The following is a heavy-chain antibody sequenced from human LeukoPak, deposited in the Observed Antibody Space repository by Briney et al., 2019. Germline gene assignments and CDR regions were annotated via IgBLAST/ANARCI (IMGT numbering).Heavy chain of an antibody. CDR1: GFTVSSNY. V-gene: IGHV3-23*01. CDR3: AKSGFYLYYFDY. D-gene: IGHD3-3*01. CDR2: ISGSGGST. Sequence: GGSLRLSCAASGFTVSSNYMSWVRQAPGKGLEWVSAISGSGGSTYYADSVKGRFTISRDNSKNTLYLQMNSLRAEDTAVYYCAKSGFYLYYFDYWGQGTLVTVSS. J-gene: IGHJ4*02.